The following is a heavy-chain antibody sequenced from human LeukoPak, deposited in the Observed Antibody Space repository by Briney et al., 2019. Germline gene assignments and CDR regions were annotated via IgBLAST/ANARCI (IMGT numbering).Heavy chain of an antibody. CDR1: GYTFTSYD. D-gene: IGHD6-19*01. Sequence: ASVKVSCKASGYTFTSYDINWLRQATGQGLEWMGWMNPNSGNTGYAQKFQGRVTMTRNTSISTAYMELSSLRSEDTAVYYCARARTEEDSSGRYWGQGSLVTVSS. J-gene: IGHJ4*02. V-gene: IGHV1-8*01. CDR3: ARARTEEDSSGRY. CDR2: MNPNSGNT.